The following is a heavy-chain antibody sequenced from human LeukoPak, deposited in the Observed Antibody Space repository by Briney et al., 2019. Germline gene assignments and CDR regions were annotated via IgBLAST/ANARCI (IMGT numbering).Heavy chain of an antibody. J-gene: IGHJ4*02. CDR1: GFTFSSYS. D-gene: IGHD3-9*01. CDR3: AKISGSNFDWLLPFDY. Sequence: PGGSLRLSCAASGFTFSSYSMNWVRQAPGKGLEWVSSISSSSSYIYYADSVKGRFTISRDNAKNSLYLQMNSLRAEDTAVYYCAKISGSNFDWLLPFDYWGQGTLVTVSS. CDR2: ISSSSSYI. V-gene: IGHV3-21*01.